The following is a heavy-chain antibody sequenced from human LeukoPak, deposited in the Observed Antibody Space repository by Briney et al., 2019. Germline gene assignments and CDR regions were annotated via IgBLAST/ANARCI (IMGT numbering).Heavy chain of an antibody. Sequence: ASVKVSCKASGYTFSGYYIHWVRQAPGQGLEWMGWINPNNGGTDYAQKFQGRVTMTRDTSISTAYMELSRLRSDDTAVYYCAGDRDGYTDYWGQGTLVTVSS. CDR3: AGDRDGYTDY. CDR2: INPNNGGT. D-gene: IGHD5-24*01. CDR1: GYTFSGYY. V-gene: IGHV1-2*02. J-gene: IGHJ4*02.